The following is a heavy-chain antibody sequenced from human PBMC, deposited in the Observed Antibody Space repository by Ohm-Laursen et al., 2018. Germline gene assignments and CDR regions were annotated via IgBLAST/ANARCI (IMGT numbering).Heavy chain of an antibody. D-gene: IGHD6-6*01. CDR3: ARDTYSSSGANWYFDL. Sequence: ASVKVSCKASGYTFTSYYMHWVRQAPGQGLEWMGIINPGGGSTSYAQKFQGRVTMTRDTSTSTVYMELSSLRSEDTAVYYCARDTYSSSGANWYFDLWGRGTLVTVSS. J-gene: IGHJ2*01. V-gene: IGHV1-46*01. CDR1: GYTFTSYY. CDR2: INPGGGST.